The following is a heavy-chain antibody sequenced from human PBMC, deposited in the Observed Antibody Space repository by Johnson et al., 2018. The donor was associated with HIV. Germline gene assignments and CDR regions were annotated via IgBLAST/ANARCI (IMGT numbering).Heavy chain of an antibody. D-gene: IGHD6-19*01. CDR3: AKDLRLSSGQWLVQGGAFDI. V-gene: IGHV3-9*01. J-gene: IGHJ3*02. Sequence: VQLVESGGGVVQPGRSLRLSCATSGFTFSSFGMHWVRQAPGKGLEWVSGISWISGTIGYADSVKGRFTISRDNAKKSLYLQMDSLRAEDTALYYCAKDLRLSSGQWLVQGGAFDIWGQGTMVTVSS. CDR1: GFTFSSFG. CDR2: ISWISGTI.